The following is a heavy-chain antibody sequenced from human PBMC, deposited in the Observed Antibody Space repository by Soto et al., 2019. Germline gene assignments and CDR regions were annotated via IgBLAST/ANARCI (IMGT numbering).Heavy chain of an antibody. J-gene: IGHJ3*02. CDR2: IIPIFGTA. Sequence: SVKVSFKASGGPFSSYAISLVRQAPGQGLEWIGGIIPIFGTANYTQKFQGRVTITADESTSTAYMELSSLRSEDTAVYYCARPQWYHAFDIWGQGTMVT. V-gene: IGHV1-69*13. CDR1: GGPFSSYA. CDR3: ARPQWYHAFDI. D-gene: IGHD2-2*01.